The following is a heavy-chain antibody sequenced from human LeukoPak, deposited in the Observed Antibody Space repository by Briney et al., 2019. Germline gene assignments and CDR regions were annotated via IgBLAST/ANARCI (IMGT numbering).Heavy chain of an antibody. J-gene: IGHJ6*02. V-gene: IGHV1-8*01. CDR3: ARGPVSSHGMDV. CDR2: KNPNSGRT. Sequence: VASVKVSCKASGYTFTSYDVNCVRQATGQGLEWMGFKNPNSGRTGFAQKFQGRFTMTTDTSISTAYVELSSLTSEDTAVYYCARGPVSSHGMDVWGQGTTVTVSS. CDR1: GYTFTSYD.